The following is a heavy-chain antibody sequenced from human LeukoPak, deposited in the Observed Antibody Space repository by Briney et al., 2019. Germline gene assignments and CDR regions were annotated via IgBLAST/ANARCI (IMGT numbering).Heavy chain of an antibody. D-gene: IGHD6-13*01. V-gene: IGHV4-39*07. CDR3: ARAYSPPQWSPFDY. CDR1: GGSISSGSYY. J-gene: IGHJ4*02. CDR2: IYYSGST. Sequence: SETLSLTCTVSGGSISSGSYYWGWIRQPPGKGLEWIGSIYYSGSTYYKPSLKSRVTISLDTSKDQFSLKLSSVTAADTAVYYCARAYSPPQWSPFDYWGQGTLVTVSS.